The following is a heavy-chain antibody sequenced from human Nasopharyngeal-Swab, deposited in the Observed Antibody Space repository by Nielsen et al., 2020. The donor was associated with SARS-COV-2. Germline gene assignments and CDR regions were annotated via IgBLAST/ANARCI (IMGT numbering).Heavy chain of an antibody. J-gene: IGHJ4*02. CDR2: LTSSGGTT. CDR1: GFSFSTHA. CDR3: ADLDSQVPGY. Sequence: GESLKISCAASGFSFSTHAMTWIRQAPGKGLEWVSSLTSSGGTTYYADSVRGRFTISRDNSKNTVYLQMNSLRAEDTAVYFCADLDSQVPGYWGQGTLVTVSS. V-gene: IGHV3-23*01. D-gene: IGHD3-22*01.